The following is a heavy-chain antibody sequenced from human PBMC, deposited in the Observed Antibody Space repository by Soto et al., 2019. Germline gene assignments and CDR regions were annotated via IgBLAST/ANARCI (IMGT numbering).Heavy chain of an antibody. J-gene: IGHJ4*02. CDR1: GYTFQNYH. Sequence: QVQLVQSGAEGKEPGASVKVSCKASGYTFQNYHMHWVRQAPGQGLEWMGIIHPSGDTKTYAQKVQGRLAMTRDTPTTTAYIELSSLTSEDTAVYFCARDLWGSWTVDYWGQGTLVTVSS. CDR2: IHPSGDTK. CDR3: ARDLWGSWTVDY. V-gene: IGHV1-46*02. D-gene: IGHD3-16*01.